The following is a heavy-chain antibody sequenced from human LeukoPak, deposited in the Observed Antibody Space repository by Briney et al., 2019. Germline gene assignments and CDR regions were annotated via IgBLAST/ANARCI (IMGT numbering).Heavy chain of an antibody. J-gene: IGHJ4*02. CDR3: ATATRYCSGGSCFRVQYYFDY. CDR1: GGSISSYY. D-gene: IGHD2-15*01. CDR2: INHSGST. V-gene: IGHV4-34*01. Sequence: SETLSLTCTVSGGSISSYYWSWIRQPPGKGLEWIGEINHSGSTNYNPSLKSRVTISVDTSKNQFSLKLSSVTAADTAVYYCATATRYCSGGSCFRVQYYFDYWGQGTLVTVSS.